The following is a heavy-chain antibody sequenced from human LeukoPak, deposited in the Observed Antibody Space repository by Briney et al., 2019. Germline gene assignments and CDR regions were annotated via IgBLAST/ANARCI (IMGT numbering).Heavy chain of an antibody. CDR2: INHSGST. Sequence: SETLSLTCAVYGGSFSGYYWSWIRQPPGKGLEWIGEINHSGSTNYNPSLKSRVTISVDTSKNQFSLKLSSVTAADTAVYYCARVSPSSGYYYGGPADYWGQGTLVTVSS. J-gene: IGHJ4*02. CDR1: GGSFSGYY. D-gene: IGHD3-22*01. CDR3: ARVSPSSGYYYGGPADY. V-gene: IGHV4-34*01.